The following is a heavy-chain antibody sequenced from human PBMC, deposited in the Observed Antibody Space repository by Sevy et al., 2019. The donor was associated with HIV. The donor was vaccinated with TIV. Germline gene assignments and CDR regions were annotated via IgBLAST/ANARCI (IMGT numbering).Heavy chain of an antibody. J-gene: IGHJ4*02. D-gene: IGHD3-22*01. CDR2: FDPEDGET. V-gene: IGHV1-24*01. Sequence: ASVKVSCKVSGYTLTQLSMHWVRQAPGKGLEWMGSFDPEDGETLYAQKFQGRVTMTEDTSRDTAYFELRSLWSEDTAVYYCATTKDYYDSRGSPFDYWGQGTLVTVSS. CDR1: GYTLTQLS. CDR3: ATTKDYYDSRGSPFDY.